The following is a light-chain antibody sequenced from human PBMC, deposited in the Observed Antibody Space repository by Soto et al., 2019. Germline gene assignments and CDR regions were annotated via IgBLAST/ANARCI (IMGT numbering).Light chain of an antibody. V-gene: IGKV3-15*01. CDR3: QKYNKWPLT. CDR2: HAS. Sequence: EIVMTQSPATLSVSPGERATLSCRASQSVSNNLAWYQQKPGQTSRLLIYHASTRATGIPARFSGSGSGTEFTLTISSLQSEDFAVYYCQKYNKWPLTFGGVTKVEIK. J-gene: IGKJ4*01. CDR1: QSVSNN.